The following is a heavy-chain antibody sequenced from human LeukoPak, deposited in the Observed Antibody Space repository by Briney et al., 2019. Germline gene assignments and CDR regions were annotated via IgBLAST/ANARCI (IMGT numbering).Heavy chain of an antibody. CDR1: GYSFTSGHY. Sequence: RSSETLSLTCSVSGYSFTSGHYWGWIRQPPGKGLEWIANLYHTGSAHYNPSLKSRVTISVDTSKNQFSLKLSSVTAADTAVYYCARYCTSTTCILRGFDYWGQGTLVTVSS. CDR2: LYHTGSA. D-gene: IGHD2-2*01. J-gene: IGHJ4*02. CDR3: ARYCTSTTCILRGFDY. V-gene: IGHV4-38-2*01.